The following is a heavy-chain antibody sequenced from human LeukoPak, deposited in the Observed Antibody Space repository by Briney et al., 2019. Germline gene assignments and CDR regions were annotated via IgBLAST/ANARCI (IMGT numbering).Heavy chain of an antibody. CDR3: ARGPVSDPCWFDP. V-gene: IGHV4-31*03. CDR1: GGSISSGGYY. J-gene: IGHJ5*02. Sequence: TLSLTCTVSGGSISSGGYYWSWIRQHPGKGLEWIGYIYYSGSTYYNPSLKSRVTISVDTSKNQFSLKLSSVTAADTAVYYCARGPVSDPCWFDPWGQGTLVTVSS. D-gene: IGHD3-16*02. CDR2: IYYSGST.